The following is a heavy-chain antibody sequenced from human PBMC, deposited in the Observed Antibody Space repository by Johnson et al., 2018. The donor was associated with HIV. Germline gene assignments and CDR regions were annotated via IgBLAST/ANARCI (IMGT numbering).Heavy chain of an antibody. J-gene: IGHJ3*02. Sequence: VQLVESGGGLVQPGGSLRLSCAASGFTVSSNYMSWVRQAPGKGREWVSVIYSGVSPYYADSVKGRFTISRDNSKNTLYLQMSSLRPEDTAVYYCAKPPSMGADAFDIWGQGAMVTVSS. CDR1: GFTVSSNY. CDR2: IYSGVSP. CDR3: AKPPSMGADAFDI. V-gene: IGHV3-66*04. D-gene: IGHD3-16*01.